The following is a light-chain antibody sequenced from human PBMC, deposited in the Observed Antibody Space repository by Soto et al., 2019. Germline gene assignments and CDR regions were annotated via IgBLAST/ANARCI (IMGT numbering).Light chain of an antibody. CDR1: QTVTSGY. CDR3: QVYGSSSKT. Sequence: EIVLTQSPDTLSLSPGERATLSCRASQTVTSGYLAWYQQKPGQAPRLLIYGVSTGATSIPDRFSGSGSGTDFTLTISRLEPEDVAVYVCQVYGSSSKTFGQVTKLYIK. V-gene: IGKV3-20*01. CDR2: GVS. J-gene: IGKJ1*01.